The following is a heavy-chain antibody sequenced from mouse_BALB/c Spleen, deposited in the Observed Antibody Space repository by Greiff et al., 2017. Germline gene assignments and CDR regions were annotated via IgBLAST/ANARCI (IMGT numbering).Heavy chain of an antibody. Sequence: EVKLMESGPELVKPGASVKISCKASGYSFTGYYMHWVKQSHVKSLEWIGRINPYNGATSYNQNFKDKASLTVDKSSSTAYMELHSLTSEDSAVYYCAREEVLSFTTATWFAYWGQGTLVTVSA. CDR1: GYSFTGYY. D-gene: IGHD1-2*01. CDR3: AREEVLSFTTATWFAY. CDR2: INPYNGAT. J-gene: IGHJ3*01. V-gene: IGHV1-31*01.